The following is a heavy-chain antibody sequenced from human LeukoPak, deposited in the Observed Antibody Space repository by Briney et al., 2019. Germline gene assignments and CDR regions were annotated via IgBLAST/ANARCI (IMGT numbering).Heavy chain of an antibody. J-gene: IGHJ4*02. V-gene: IGHV3-30*03. CDR1: GFTFSDFA. CDR2: ISYDGTNK. D-gene: IGHD2-2*01. Sequence: GTSLRLSCAPSGFTFSDFAMHWVRQTPEKGLQWVAVISYDGTNKYYADSVKGRFTISRDHSKNMLYLQMNSLRGEDTAVYYCARGDRRSTSCYQLDYWGQGALVTVSS. CDR3: ARGDRRSTSCYQLDY.